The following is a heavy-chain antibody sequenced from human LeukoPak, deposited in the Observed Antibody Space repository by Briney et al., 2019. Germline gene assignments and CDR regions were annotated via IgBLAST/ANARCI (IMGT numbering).Heavy chain of an antibody. CDR2: IRGSSNYI. V-gene: IGHV3-21*01. CDR1: GFTFSTYN. D-gene: IGHD6-19*01. CDR3: AMLDSSAWFSDY. J-gene: IGHJ4*02. Sequence: GGSLRLSCAASGFTFSTYNMIWVRQAPGKGLEWVSSIRGSSNYIHYADSVKGRFSISRDNAKSSLYLQMNSLRADDTAVYYCAMLDSSAWFSDYWGQGTLVTVSS.